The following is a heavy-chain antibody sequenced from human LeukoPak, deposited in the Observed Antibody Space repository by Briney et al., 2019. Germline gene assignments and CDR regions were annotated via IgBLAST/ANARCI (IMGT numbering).Heavy chain of an antibody. CDR3: AEDRWGRGDCCLFDY. CDR1: GFTFSSYG. J-gene: IGHJ4*02. CDR2: IRYDGSNK. Sequence: GGSLRLSCAASGFTFSSYGMHWVRQAPGKGLEWVAFIRYDGSNKYYADSVKGRFTISRDNSKNTLYLQMNSLRAEDTAVYYCAEDRWGRGDCCLFDYWGQGTLVTVSS. V-gene: IGHV3-30*02. D-gene: IGHD2-21*02.